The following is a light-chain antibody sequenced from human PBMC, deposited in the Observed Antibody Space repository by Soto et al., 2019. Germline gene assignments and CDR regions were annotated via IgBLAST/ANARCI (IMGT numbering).Light chain of an antibody. CDR2: DAS. Sequence: EIVLTQSPATMSLSPWERATLSCRASQSVSSYLACYQQKPGQAPRLLIYDASNRATGIPARFSGGGSGTDVTLTISSLEPEDFAVYYCQQRFNWPRFTFGQGTKLEIK. V-gene: IGKV3-11*01. CDR3: QQRFNWPRFT. CDR1: QSVSSY. J-gene: IGKJ2*01.